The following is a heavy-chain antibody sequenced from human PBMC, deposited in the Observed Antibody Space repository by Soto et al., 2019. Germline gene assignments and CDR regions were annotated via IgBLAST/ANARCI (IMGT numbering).Heavy chain of an antibody. V-gene: IGHV4-59*01. CDR1: GGTISSYY. CDR3: ARVPDYYDSSVFDY. Sequence: SETLSLTCPVSGGTISSYYWSWIRQPPGKGLEWIGYIYYSGSTNYNPSLKSRVTISVATSKNQFSLKLISVTAADTAVYYCARVPDYYDSSVFDYWGQGTLVTVSS. D-gene: IGHD3-22*01. J-gene: IGHJ4*02. CDR2: IYYSGST.